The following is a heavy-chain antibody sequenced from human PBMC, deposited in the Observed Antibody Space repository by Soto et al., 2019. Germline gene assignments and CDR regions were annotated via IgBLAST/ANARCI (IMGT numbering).Heavy chain of an antibody. J-gene: IGHJ6*02. CDR3: ARYCSGGSCYNDGMDV. D-gene: IGHD2-15*01. Sequence: ASVKVSCKASGYTLTRYYIHWVRQAPGQGLEWMGWTNPNSGGTNYAQKFQGWVTMTRDTSISTAYMELSRLRSDDTAVYYCARYCSGGSCYNDGMDVWGQGTTVTVS. CDR1: GYTLTRYY. CDR2: TNPNSGGT. V-gene: IGHV1-2*04.